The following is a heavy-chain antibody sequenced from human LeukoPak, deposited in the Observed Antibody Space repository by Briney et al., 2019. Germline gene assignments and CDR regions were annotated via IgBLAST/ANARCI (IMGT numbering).Heavy chain of an antibody. CDR2: IYNSANT. Sequence: SVTLSLTYSVSGDSISSSYWSWIRQPPGKGWVCSGNIYNSANTTYTPSLQSRFTMSVDTSKSQFSLQLTSVSAADTAVYYWSRRFSARSDGNGYYYGHDAFDVWGQGTLVTVSS. D-gene: IGHD3-22*01. CDR3: SRRFSARSDGNGYYYGHDAFDV. CDR1: GDSISSSY. J-gene: IGHJ3*01. V-gene: IGHV4-59*08.